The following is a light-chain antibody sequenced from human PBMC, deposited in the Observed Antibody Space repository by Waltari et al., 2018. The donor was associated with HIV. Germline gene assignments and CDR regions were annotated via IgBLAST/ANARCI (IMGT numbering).Light chain of an antibody. V-gene: IGLV2-11*01. CDR1: SSAVGGYNY. CDR2: DVS. J-gene: IGLJ3*02. CDR3: CSYAGSYTWV. Sequence: QSALTQPRSVSGSPGQSVTISCTGTSSAVGGYNYVSGYQQHPGKAPKLMIYDVSKRPSGVPDRFSGSKSGNTASLTISGLQAEDEADYYCCSYAGSYTWVFGGGTKLTVL.